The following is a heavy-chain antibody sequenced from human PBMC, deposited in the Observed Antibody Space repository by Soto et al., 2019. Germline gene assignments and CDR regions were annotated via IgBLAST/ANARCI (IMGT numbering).Heavy chain of an antibody. V-gene: IGHV3-30*18. J-gene: IGHJ4*02. CDR3: TKETGPQGGFDY. CDR2: ISKDGSNK. D-gene: IGHD3-9*01. CDR1: GFTFSNYA. Sequence: GGSLGLSCAASGFTFSNYAMHWVRQAPGKGLEWVAVISKDGSNKYYGDFVKGRFTISRDSSKNTLYLQMNSLRDEDTAVYYCTKETGPQGGFDYWGQGTLVTVSS.